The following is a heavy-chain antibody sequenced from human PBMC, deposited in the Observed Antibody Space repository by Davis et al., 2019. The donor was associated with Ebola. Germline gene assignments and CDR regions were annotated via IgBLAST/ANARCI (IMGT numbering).Heavy chain of an antibody. V-gene: IGHV3-48*01. CDR2: ISSSSSTI. Sequence: GESLKISCAASGFTFSSYSMNWVRQAPGKGLEWVSYISSSSSTIYYADSVKGRFTISRDNAKNTLYLQMNSLRAEDTAVYYCARSLRDPWGQGTLVTVSS. CDR1: GFTFSSYS. CDR3: ARSLRDP. J-gene: IGHJ5*02.